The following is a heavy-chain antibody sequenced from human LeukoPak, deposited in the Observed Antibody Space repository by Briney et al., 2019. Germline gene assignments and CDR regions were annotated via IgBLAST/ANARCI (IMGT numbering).Heavy chain of an antibody. Sequence: GGSLRLSCAASGFTFSSYWMHWVRQAPGKGLVWVSRINGDGSTTTYVDSVKGRFTIYRDNAKNTVYLQMNSLRVEDTAVYYCATVRSGSWDWFDPWGQGTLVTVSS. CDR2: INGDGSTT. V-gene: IGHV3-74*01. CDR3: ATVRSGSWDWFDP. J-gene: IGHJ5*02. CDR1: GFTFSSYW. D-gene: IGHD3-10*01.